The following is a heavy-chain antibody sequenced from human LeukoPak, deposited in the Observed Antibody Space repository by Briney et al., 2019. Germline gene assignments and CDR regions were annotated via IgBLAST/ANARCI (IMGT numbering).Heavy chain of an antibody. CDR1: GFTFSSYA. CDR3: ARDGTAMVPLNFDY. Sequence: GRSLRLSYAASGFTFSSYAMHWVRQAPGKGLEWVAVISYDGSNKYYADSVKGRFTISRDNSKNTLYLQMNSLRAEDTAVYYCARDGTAMVPLNFDYWGQGTLVTVSS. CDR2: ISYDGSNK. V-gene: IGHV3-30-3*01. J-gene: IGHJ4*02. D-gene: IGHD5-18*01.